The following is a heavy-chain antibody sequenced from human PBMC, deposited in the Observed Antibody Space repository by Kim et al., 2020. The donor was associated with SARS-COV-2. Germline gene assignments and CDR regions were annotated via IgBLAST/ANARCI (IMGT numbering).Heavy chain of an antibody. Sequence: GGSLRLSCAASGFTVSSNYMSWVRQAPGKGLEWVSVIYSGGSTYYADSVKGRFTISRDNSKNKLYLQMNSLRAEDTAGYYCKRGPLYYDSSGYPPKGMDVCGQATTVTVSS. CDR3: KRGPLYYDSSGYPPKGMDV. V-gene: IGHV3-53*01. CDR1: GFTVSSNY. J-gene: IGHJ6*02. CDR2: IYSGGST. D-gene: IGHD3-22*01.